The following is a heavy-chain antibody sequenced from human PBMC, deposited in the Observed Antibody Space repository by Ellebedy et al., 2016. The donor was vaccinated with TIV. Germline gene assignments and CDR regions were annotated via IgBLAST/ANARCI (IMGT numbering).Heavy chain of an antibody. CDR2: ISFDGSDK. CDR1: GFAFRNFG. D-gene: IGHD5-12*01. J-gene: IGHJ5*01. Sequence: GGSLRLSCAASGFAFRNFGMHWVRQAPGRGPEWVAVISFDGSDKFYGDSVKGRFTISRDMSKNTLYLQMKSLRVEDAAVYYCARDMGSGYDFEIDSWGQGTLVTVPS. CDR3: ARDMGSGYDFEIDS. V-gene: IGHV3-30*03.